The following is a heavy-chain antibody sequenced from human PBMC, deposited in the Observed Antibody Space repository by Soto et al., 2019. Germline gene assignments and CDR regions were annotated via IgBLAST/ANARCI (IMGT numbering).Heavy chain of an antibody. D-gene: IGHD2-15*01. CDR3: ARLPGYCSGASCRIDY. CDR1: GGSISSSSYY. CDR2: IYYSGST. V-gene: IGHV4-39*01. Sequence: QLQLQESGPGLVKPSETLSLTCTVSGGSISSSSYYWGWIRQPPGKGLEWIGSIYYSGSTYYNLSLKSRVTISVDASKNQYSLKLSSVTAADTAVYFCARLPGYCSGASCRIDYWGQGTLVTVSS. J-gene: IGHJ4*02.